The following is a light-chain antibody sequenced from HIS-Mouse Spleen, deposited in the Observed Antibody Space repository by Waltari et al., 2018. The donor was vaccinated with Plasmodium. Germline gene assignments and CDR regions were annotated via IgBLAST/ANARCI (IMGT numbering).Light chain of an antibody. V-gene: IGLV3-1*01. CDR1: KLGDKY. CDR3: QAWDSSTVV. J-gene: IGLJ2*01. CDR2: QDS. Sequence: SYELTQPPSVSVSPGPTASNTCSGDKLGDKYPCWYQQNPGQSPVLVIYQDSKRPSGIPERFSGSNSGNTATLTISGTQAMDEADYYCQAWDSSTVVFGGGTKLTVL.